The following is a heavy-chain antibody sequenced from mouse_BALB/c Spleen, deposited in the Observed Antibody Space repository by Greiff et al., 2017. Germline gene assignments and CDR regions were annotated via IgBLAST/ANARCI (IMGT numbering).Heavy chain of an antibody. CDR3: ARSTMITLAY. D-gene: IGHD2-4*01. CDR1: GYSITSDYA. Sequence: ESGPGLVKPSQSLSLTCTVTGYSITSDYAWNWIRQFPGNKLEWMGYISYSGSTSYNPSLKSRISITRDTSKNQFFLQLNSVTTEDTATYYCARSTMITLAYWGQGTLVTVSA. V-gene: IGHV3-2*02. CDR2: ISYSGST. J-gene: IGHJ3*01.